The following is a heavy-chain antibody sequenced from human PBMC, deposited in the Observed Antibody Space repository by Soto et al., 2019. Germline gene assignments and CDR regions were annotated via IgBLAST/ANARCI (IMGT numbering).Heavy chain of an antibody. CDR2: IIPIAAIA. J-gene: IGHJ5*02. D-gene: IGHD3-10*01. CDR1: GGTFSRYT. V-gene: IGHV1-69*02. CDR3: ARGSTIVRGAPSWFDP. Sequence: QVQLVQSGAEVKKPGSSVKVSCKAFGGTFSRYTINWVRQAPGQGLEWMGRIIPIAAIANYTQKFQGRVTSTVDKSSTTAYMELSSLRSDDTAVYYCARGSTIVRGAPSWFDPWGQGTLVTVSS.